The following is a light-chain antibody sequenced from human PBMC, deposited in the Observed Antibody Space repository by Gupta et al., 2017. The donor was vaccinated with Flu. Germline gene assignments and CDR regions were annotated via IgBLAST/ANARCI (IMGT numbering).Light chain of an antibody. CDR3: QQYGSSPRT. J-gene: IGKJ2*01. CDR1: QSFTGDY. CDR2: GAS. V-gene: IGKV3-20*01. Sequence: EVLLTQSPGTLSLSPGARATLSCRASQSFTGDYLAWYQQKPGQPPRLLIYGASSRAAGIPDRFSGSGSGTDFALPISRLEPEDFAVYFCQQYGSSPRTFGQGTKVEIK.